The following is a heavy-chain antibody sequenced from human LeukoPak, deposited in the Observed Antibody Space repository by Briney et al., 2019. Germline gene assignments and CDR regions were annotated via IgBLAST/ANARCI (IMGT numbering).Heavy chain of an antibody. CDR2: IWYDGSNK. J-gene: IGHJ4*02. D-gene: IGHD6-19*01. CDR1: GIPFSSFG. Sequence: GGSLRLSCAAPGIPFSSFGMHWLRQAPGKGLEWVAFIWYDGSNKYYADSVKGRFTISRDNAKNSLYLQMNSLRAEDTAVYYCARDSSGWYYFDYWGQGTLVTVSS. CDR3: ARDSSGWYYFDY. V-gene: IGHV3-33*01.